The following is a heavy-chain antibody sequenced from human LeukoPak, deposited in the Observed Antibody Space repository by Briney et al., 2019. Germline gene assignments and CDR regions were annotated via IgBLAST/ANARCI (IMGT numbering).Heavy chain of an antibody. CDR2: ISSSSSYI. D-gene: IGHD2-2*01. CDR3: ARDGSGDIVVVPAAPRGNWFDP. CDR1: GFTFSSYS. V-gene: IGHV3-21*01. J-gene: IGHJ5*02. Sequence: GGSLRLSCAASGFTFSSYSMNWVRQAPGKGLEWVSSISSSSSYIYYADSVKGRFTISRDNAKNSLYLQMNSLRAEDTAVYYCARDGSGDIVVVPAAPRGNWFDPWGQGTLVTVSS.